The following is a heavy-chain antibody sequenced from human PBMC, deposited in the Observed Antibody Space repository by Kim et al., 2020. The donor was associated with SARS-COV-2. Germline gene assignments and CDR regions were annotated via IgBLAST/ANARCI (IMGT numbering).Heavy chain of an antibody. Sequence: GGSLRLSCAASGFTFSNDWMSWVRQAPGKGLEWVARIKSKTDGASTAYAAHVNGRFTISRDDSKNTLYLKMHSVKNEDTDFYSCDTDRYFGIVSDYYWF. CDR3: DTDRYFGIVSDYYWF. V-gene: IGHV3-15*01. CDR1: GFTFSNDW. J-gene: IGHJ5*01. D-gene: IGHD3-9*01. CDR2: IKSKTDGAST.